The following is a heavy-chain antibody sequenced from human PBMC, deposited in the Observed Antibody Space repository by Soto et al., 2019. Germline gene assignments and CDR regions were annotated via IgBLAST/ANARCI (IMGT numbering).Heavy chain of an antibody. Sequence: QVQLHQSGPGLVKPSQTLSLTCAISGDSVSTTSVAWNWIRQSPSRGLEWLGRTYYRSKWNSDYAVSVRGRITINPDTSKSQFSLQLNSVTPEDTAVYYCVRGQFSAFDCWGQGTLVTVSS. CDR2: TYYRSKWNS. CDR3: VRGQFSAFDC. V-gene: IGHV6-1*01. CDR1: GDSVSTTSVA. J-gene: IGHJ4*02.